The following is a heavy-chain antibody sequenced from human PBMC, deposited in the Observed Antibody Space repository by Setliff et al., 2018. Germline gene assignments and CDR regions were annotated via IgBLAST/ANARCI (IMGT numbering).Heavy chain of an antibody. V-gene: IGHV5-51*01. Sequence: GESLKISCKGSGYSFTDYWIAWVRQTPGKGLEWMGTIYPGNADTRYSPSFQGQVTISTDTSINTAFLQWNNLKASDTAVYFCARRGERFFNWFDPWGQGTLVTVSS. CDR1: GYSFTDYW. CDR2: IYPGNADT. CDR3: ARRGERFFNWFDP. D-gene: IGHD2-21*01. J-gene: IGHJ5*02.